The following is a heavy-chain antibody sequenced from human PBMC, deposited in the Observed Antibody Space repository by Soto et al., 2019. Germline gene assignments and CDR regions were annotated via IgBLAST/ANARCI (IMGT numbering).Heavy chain of an antibody. Sequence: HPGGSLRLSCVASGLTFSSYAMSWVRQVPGKGLEWVSLIGGSGTNTYYADSVKGRFTISRDNSKNTLYLQMNSLRAEDTAVYYCAKVDYGDSFDYWGQGTPVTVSS. J-gene: IGHJ4*02. CDR1: GLTFSSYA. D-gene: IGHD4-17*01. V-gene: IGHV3-23*01. CDR3: AKVDYGDSFDY. CDR2: IGGSGTNT.